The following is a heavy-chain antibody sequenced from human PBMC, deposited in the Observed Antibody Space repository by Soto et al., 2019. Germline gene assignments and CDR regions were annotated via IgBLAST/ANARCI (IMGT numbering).Heavy chain of an antibody. CDR1: GFTFTNYW. J-gene: IGHJ6*02. Sequence: EVQLVESGGTLVQPGGSLRLSCAAAGFTFTNYWMHWVRQAPGKGLVWVSGINGDASNAFYADSVKGRFIISRDNAKNTVYLQLNGLGAEDTAVYYCARGIQYRYGMDVWGQGTTVTVSS. CDR2: INGDASNA. V-gene: IGHV3-74*01. D-gene: IGHD4-4*01. CDR3: ARGIQYRYGMDV.